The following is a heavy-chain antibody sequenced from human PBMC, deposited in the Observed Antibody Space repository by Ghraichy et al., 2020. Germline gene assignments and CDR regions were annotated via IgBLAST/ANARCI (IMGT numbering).Heavy chain of an antibody. CDR1: EFTFSAFA. Sequence: LSLTCATSEFTFSAFAMSWVRQAPGKGLEWVSAISNPGDYTYYSDSVKGRLTISRDNSRNTLYLQMNSLRPEDTAVYYCVRRPLWLTTLVSGPFDYWGQGTVVTVSS. D-gene: IGHD4-23*01. CDR2: ISNPGDYT. V-gene: IGHV3-23*01. J-gene: IGHJ4*02. CDR3: VRRPLWLTTLVSGPFDY.